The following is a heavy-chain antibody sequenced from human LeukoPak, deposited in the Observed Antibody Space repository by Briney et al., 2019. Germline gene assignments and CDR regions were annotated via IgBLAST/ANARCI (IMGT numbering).Heavy chain of an antibody. V-gene: IGHV3-21*04. CDR1: GFTFSSYS. D-gene: IGHD4-17*01. CDR2: ISSSGDSI. Sequence: PGGSLRLSCAASGFTFSSYSMNWARQAPEKGLEWVSFISSSGDSIYYADSVKGRFTVSRDNAKNSLYLQMNSLRAEDTAVYYCAKDLYGFYAMDVWGQGTTVTVSS. J-gene: IGHJ6*02. CDR3: AKDLYGFYAMDV.